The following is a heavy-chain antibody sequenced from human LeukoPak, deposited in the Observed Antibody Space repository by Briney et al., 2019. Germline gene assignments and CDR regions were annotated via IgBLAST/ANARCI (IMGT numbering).Heavy chain of an antibody. Sequence: GGSLRLSCSASGFTFNNYAMTWVRQAPGKGLEWVSTISGSGGRTYYADSVNGRSTISRDNSKNTLYLQMNSLRAEDTAVYYCARDSHPYSSGWYFDYWGQGTLVTVSS. CDR2: ISGSGGRT. V-gene: IGHV3-23*01. J-gene: IGHJ4*02. CDR3: ARDSHPYSSGWYFDY. D-gene: IGHD6-19*01. CDR1: GFTFNNYA.